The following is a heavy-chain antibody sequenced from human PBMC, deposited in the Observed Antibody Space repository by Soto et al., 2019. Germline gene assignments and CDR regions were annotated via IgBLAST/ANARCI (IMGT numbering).Heavy chain of an antibody. Sequence: GGALRLSCAASGCTFSSDAMSWVRQAPGKGLEWFSAISGSGGSTYYADSVKGRFTISRDNSKDTLYLQMNNLRAEDTAVYYCANRPDYNWHDYWAQGTLVTVSS. J-gene: IGHJ4*02. CDR1: GCTFSSDA. CDR3: ANRPDYNWHDY. CDR2: ISGSGGST. V-gene: IGHV3-23*01. D-gene: IGHD1-20*01.